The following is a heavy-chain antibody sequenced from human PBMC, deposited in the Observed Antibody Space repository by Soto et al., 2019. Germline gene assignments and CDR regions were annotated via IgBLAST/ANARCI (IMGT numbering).Heavy chain of an antibody. J-gene: IGHJ5*02. D-gene: IGHD3-10*01. CDR2: ISSSSSYI. Sequence: PGGSLRLSCAASGFTFSSYSMNWVRQAPGKGLEWVSSISSSSSYIYYADSVKGRFTISRDNAKNSLYLQMNSLRAEDTAVYYCARDFKGQLWFGELLYTTNWFDPWGQGTLVTVSS. CDR1: GFTFSSYS. V-gene: IGHV3-21*01. CDR3: ARDFKGQLWFGELLYTTNWFDP.